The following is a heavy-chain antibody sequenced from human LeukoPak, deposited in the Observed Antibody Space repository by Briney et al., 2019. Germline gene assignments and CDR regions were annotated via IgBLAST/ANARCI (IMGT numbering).Heavy chain of an antibody. J-gene: IGHJ5*02. Sequence: ASVTVSCKASGYTFTSYYMHWVRQAPGQGLEWMGIINPSGGSTSYAQKFQGRVTMTEDTSTDTAYMELSSLRSEDTAVYYCATLAAAGTSPKNWFDPWGQGTLVTVSS. V-gene: IGHV1-46*01. CDR3: ATLAAAGTSPKNWFDP. CDR1: GYTFTSYY. D-gene: IGHD6-13*01. CDR2: INPSGGST.